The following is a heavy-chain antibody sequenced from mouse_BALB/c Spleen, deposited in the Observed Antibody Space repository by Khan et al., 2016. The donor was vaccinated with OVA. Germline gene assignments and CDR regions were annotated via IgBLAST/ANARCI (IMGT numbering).Heavy chain of an antibody. CDR2: INTGGAYT. D-gene: IGHD1-1*01. V-gene: IGHV5-6*01. CDR3: ARLAYYYNSEGFAY. J-gene: IGHJ3*01. CDR1: GFTFSTYG. Sequence: EVELVESGGDFVRPGGSLKLSCAASGFTFSTYGMSWVRQTPDKRLEWVATINTGGAYTYYPDSVRGRFPISRHNAKNTLYLQLSSLKSEDTAIYYCARLAYYYNSEGFAYWGQGTLVTVSA.